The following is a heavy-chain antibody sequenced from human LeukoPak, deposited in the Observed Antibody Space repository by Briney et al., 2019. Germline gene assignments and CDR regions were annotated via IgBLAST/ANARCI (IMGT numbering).Heavy chain of an antibody. D-gene: IGHD1-14*01. V-gene: IGHV3-23*01. J-gene: IGHJ4*01. CDR1: GFSFTSYA. Sequence: GGSLRLSCAASGFSFTSYAMSWVRQAPGKGLEWVSAISGSGGSTYYADSVKGRFTISRESSRNTVYLQMHSLRPGDPAVNYIAKSHLNRFDYWGQGTLVTVSS. CDR2: ISGSGGST. CDR3: AKSHLNRFDY.